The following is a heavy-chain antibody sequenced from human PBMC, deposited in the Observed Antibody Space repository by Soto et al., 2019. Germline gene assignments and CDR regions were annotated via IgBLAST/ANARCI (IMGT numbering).Heavy chain of an antibody. CDR2: FSYSGST. D-gene: IGHD6-13*01. J-gene: IGHJ4*02. V-gene: IGHV4-39*07. CDR1: GGSISSRSYY. CDR3: ARDRAAAGYFDY. Sequence: SQTLSLTCTVSGGSISSRSYYWDWIRQPPGKGLEWIGSFSYSGSTYYNPSLKSRVTISVDTSKNQFSLKLSSVTAADTAVYYCARDRAAAGYFDYWGQGTLVTVSS.